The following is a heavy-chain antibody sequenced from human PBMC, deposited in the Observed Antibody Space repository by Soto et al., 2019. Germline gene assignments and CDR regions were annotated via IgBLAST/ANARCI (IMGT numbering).Heavy chain of an antibody. CDR1: GFTFTSYD. V-gene: IGHV1-8*02. CDR3: ARDQGGYSGYDPLSYYYYGMDV. CDR2: MNPNRGNT. Sequence: ASVKVSCKASGFTFTSYDINWVRQATGQGLEWMGWMNPNRGNTGYAQKFQGRVTMTRDTSISTAYVELTSLNSVTPEDTAVYYCARDQGGYSGYDPLSYYYYGMDVWGQGTTVTVSS. J-gene: IGHJ6*02. D-gene: IGHD5-12*01.